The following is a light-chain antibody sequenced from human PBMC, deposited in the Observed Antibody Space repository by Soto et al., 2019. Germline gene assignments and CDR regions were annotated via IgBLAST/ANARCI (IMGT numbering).Light chain of an antibody. CDR2: GAS. J-gene: IGKJ1*01. CDR1: QSVNSA. Sequence: EIVLTQSPATLSVSPGERATLSCRASQSVNSALAWYQQKPGQAPRLLIYGASTRATGIPARFSGSGSGTEFTLTISSLQSEDFAVYYCQQYNNWPWTFGQGTKVDIK. V-gene: IGKV3-15*01. CDR3: QQYNNWPWT.